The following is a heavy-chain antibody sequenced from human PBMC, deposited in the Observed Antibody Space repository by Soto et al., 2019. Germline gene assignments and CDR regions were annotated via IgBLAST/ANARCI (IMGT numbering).Heavy chain of an antibody. J-gene: IGHJ4*02. CDR3: AKRSSSWYFDY. V-gene: IGHV3-23*01. D-gene: IGHD6-13*01. CDR1: GFTFSSYA. Sequence: GGSLRLSCAASGFTFSSYAMNWVRQAPGKGLEWVSVISGSDGSTYYADSVKGRFTISRDNSKNTLNLQMNSLRAEDTAVYYCAKRSSSWYFDYWGQGTLVTVSS. CDR2: ISGSDGST.